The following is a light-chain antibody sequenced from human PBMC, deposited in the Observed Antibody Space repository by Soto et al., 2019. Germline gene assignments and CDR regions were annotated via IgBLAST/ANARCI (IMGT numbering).Light chain of an antibody. Sequence: DIQMTQSPSSVSASVGDRVSITCRASQAITNWLAWYQQTPGKAPKLLIYAASTLQSGVPSRFSGSGSGTDFTLTISSLQPEDFATYYCQQADGSPPTFGQGTKVDIK. V-gene: IGKV1-12*01. CDR2: AAS. J-gene: IGKJ1*01. CDR1: QAITNW. CDR3: QQADGSPPT.